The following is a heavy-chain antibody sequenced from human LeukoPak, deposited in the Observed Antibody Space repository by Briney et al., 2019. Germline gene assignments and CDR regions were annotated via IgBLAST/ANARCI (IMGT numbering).Heavy chain of an antibody. CDR2: INPGIFNT. J-gene: IGHJ4*02. Sequence: GASVKVSCKALGYPFTAFSLHWVRQAPGQGPEWMAIINPGIFNTTYAQKLQDRITVTSDTSTATVYMELRSLRLEDTSVYFCARDWAHGSFDLWGQGTLVTVSS. D-gene: IGHD3-16*01. CDR1: GYPFTAFS. V-gene: IGHV1-46*01. CDR3: ARDWAHGSFDL.